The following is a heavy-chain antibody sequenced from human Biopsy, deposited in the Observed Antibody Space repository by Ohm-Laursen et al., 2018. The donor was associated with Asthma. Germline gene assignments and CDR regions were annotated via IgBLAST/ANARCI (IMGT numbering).Heavy chain of an antibody. D-gene: IGHD2-21*02. Sequence: ETLSLTCTVSGGSINNFYWSWIRPPPGKGLESIGHVYYSGSTNYNPSLKSRVTISIDASKNQFSLKLTSVTAADTAVYYCARGVDRVTGLLDHFDSWGQGTLVTVSS. CDR1: GGSINNFY. J-gene: IGHJ4*02. V-gene: IGHV4-59*01. CDR3: ARGVDRVTGLLDHFDS. CDR2: VYYSGST.